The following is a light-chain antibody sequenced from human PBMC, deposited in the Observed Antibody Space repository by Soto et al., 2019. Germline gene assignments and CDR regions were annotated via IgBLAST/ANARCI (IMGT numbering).Light chain of an antibody. J-gene: IGLJ1*01. CDR3: SSFTSCSTL. Sequence: QSVLTQPASVSGSPGQSITISCTGTSSDVGGYNFVSWYQQHPGKAPKLMIYEVSNRPSEVSNRFSGSKSGNTASLTISGLQAEDEVDYYCSSFTSCSTLFGTGTKLTVL. CDR2: EVS. V-gene: IGLV2-14*01. CDR1: SSDVGGYNF.